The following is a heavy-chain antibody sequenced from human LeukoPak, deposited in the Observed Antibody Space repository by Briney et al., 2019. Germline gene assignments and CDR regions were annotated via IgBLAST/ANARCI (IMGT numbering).Heavy chain of an antibody. CDR1: GYTLTGYY. V-gene: IGHV1-2*02. Sequence: VASVKVSCKASGYTLTGYYMHWVRQAPGQGLEWMGWINPNSGGTNYAQKFQGRVTMTRDTSISTAYMELSRLRSDDTAVYYCARAHIFYDRVGEGWFDPWGQGTLVTVSS. CDR2: INPNSGGT. D-gene: IGHD3-10*02. CDR3: ARAHIFYDRVGEGWFDP. J-gene: IGHJ5*02.